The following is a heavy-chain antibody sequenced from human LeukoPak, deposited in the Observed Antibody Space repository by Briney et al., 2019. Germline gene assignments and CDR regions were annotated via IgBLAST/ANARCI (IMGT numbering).Heavy chain of an antibody. J-gene: IGHJ3*02. Sequence: SETLSLTCTVSGGSISSYYWSWIRQPAGKGLEWIGRIYTSGSTNYNPSLKSRVTMSVDTSKNQFSLKLSSVTAADTAVYYCARGPHYYDSSGYYCGGAFDIWGQGTMVTVSS. CDR3: ARGPHYYDSSGYYCGGAFDI. V-gene: IGHV4-4*07. CDR2: IYTSGST. CDR1: GGSISSYY. D-gene: IGHD3-22*01.